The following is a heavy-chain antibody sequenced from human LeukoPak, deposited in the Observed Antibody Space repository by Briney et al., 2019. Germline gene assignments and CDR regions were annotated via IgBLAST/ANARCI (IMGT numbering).Heavy chain of an antibody. J-gene: IGHJ4*02. D-gene: IGHD3-22*01. CDR2: IIPIFGTA. CDR3: AQQPYYYDSSGYYPFDY. Sequence: SVKVSCKASGGAFSSYAISWVRQAPGQGLEWMGGIIPIFGTANYAQKFQGRVTITADESTSTAYMELSSLRSEDTAVYYCAQQPYYYDSSGYYPFDYWGQGTLVTVSS. CDR1: GGAFSSYA. V-gene: IGHV1-69*13.